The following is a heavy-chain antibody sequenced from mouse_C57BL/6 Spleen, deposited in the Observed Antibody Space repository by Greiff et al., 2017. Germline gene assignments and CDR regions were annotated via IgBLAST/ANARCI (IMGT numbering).Heavy chain of an antibody. CDR1: GYTFTSYW. J-gene: IGHJ1*03. CDR3: AIGDGNWYFDV. D-gene: IGHD3-3*01. Sequence: QVQLQQPGAELVKPGASVKVSCKASGYTFTSYWMHWVKQRPGQGLEWIGRIHPSDSATNYNQKFKGKATLTVDKSTSPAYMQLSSLTSEDSAVYYCAIGDGNWYFDVWGTGTTVTVSS. V-gene: IGHV1-74*01. CDR2: IHPSDSAT.